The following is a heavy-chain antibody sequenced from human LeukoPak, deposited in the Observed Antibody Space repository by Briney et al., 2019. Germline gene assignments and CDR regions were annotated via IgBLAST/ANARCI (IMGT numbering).Heavy chain of an antibody. CDR2: IYHSGST. D-gene: IGHD3/OR15-3a*01. CDR3: ARQTGSGLFTLP. Sequence: PSETLSLTCTVSGYYISSGYYWGWIRKPPGKGLEWIGSIYHSGSTYYNPSLKSRVTISVDTSKNQFSLKLSSVTATDTAMYYCARQTGSGLFTLPGGQGTLVTVSS. CDR1: GYYISSGYY. J-gene: IGHJ4*02. V-gene: IGHV4-38-2*02.